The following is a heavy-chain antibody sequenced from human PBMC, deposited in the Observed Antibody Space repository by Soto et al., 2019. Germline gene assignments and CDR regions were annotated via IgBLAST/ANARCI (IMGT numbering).Heavy chain of an antibody. CDR3: ARAVEWLLPPGAFDI. V-gene: IGHV4-61*01. CDR1: GGSVSSGSYY. CDR2: IYYSGST. Sequence: SETLSLTCTVSGGSVSSGSYYGSWIRQPPGKGLEWIGYIYYSGSTNYNPSLKSRVTISVDTSKNQFSLKLSSVTAADTAVYYCARAVEWLLPPGAFDIWGQGTMVTVSS. D-gene: IGHD3-22*01. J-gene: IGHJ3*02.